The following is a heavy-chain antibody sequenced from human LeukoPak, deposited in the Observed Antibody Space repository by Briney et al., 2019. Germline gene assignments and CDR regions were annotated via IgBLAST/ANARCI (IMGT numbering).Heavy chain of an antibody. CDR3: GRGGYDVDV. Sequence: GGSLRLSCAASGITVSNIYMTWVRQAPNKGLEWVSTIRTDGTTIYADSVKGRFTISRNTSKNTLYLQMNSLRAEDTAVYYCGRGGYDVDVWGQGTAVSVSS. J-gene: IGHJ6*02. V-gene: IGHV3-66*01. CDR1: GITVSNIY. CDR2: IRTDGTT. D-gene: IGHD3-16*01.